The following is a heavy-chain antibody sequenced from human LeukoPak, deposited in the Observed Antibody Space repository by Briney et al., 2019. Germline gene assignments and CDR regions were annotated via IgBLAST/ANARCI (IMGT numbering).Heavy chain of an antibody. CDR1: GFSISNYY. Sequence: GGSLRLSCAASGFSISNYYMFWARQAPRKGLEWVSVIYATGNTYYANSVKGRFTISRDNSENTLYLQMNSLRVGDTAVYYCARHSDSPNYPDTDSFDLWGQGTTVTVSS. CDR3: ARHSDSPNYPDTDSFDL. V-gene: IGHV3-53*01. J-gene: IGHJ3*01. D-gene: IGHD3-22*01. CDR2: IYATGNT.